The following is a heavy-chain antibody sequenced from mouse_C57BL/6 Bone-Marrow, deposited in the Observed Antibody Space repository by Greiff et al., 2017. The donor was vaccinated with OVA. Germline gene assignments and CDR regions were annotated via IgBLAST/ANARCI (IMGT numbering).Heavy chain of an antibody. CDR2: INPSSGYT. CDR3: ARGWLVQGWFGY. J-gene: IGHJ2*01. Sequence: VQLQESGAELARPGASVKMSCKASGYTFTSYTMHWVKQRPGQGLEWIGYINPSSGYTKYNQKFKDKATLTADKSSSTAYMQLSSLTSEDSAVYYCARGWLVQGWFGYWGQGTTLTVSS. V-gene: IGHV1-4*01. D-gene: IGHD2-3*01. CDR1: GYTFTSYT.